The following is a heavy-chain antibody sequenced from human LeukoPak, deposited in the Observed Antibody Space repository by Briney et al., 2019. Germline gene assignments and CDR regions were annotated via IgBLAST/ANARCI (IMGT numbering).Heavy chain of an antibody. CDR3: ARALRLGDLDY. D-gene: IGHD5-12*01. Sequence: ASVKVSCKASGYTFTGYGISWVRQAPGQGLEWMGWISAYNGNTNYAQKLQGRLTMTTDTSTSTAYMELRSLRSDDTAVYYCARALRLGDLDYWGQGTLVTVSS. CDR1: GYTFTGYG. J-gene: IGHJ4*02. CDR2: ISAYNGNT. V-gene: IGHV1-18*01.